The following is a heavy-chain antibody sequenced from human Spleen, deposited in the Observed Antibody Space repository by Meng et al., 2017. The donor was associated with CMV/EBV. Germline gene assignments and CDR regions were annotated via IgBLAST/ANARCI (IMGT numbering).Heavy chain of an antibody. CDR1: FNGYY. J-gene: IGHJ5*02. CDR2: INHSGST. Sequence: FNGYYGSWIRQPPGKGLEWIGGINHSGSTNYNPSLKRRITISVDTSKNKFALKLSSVTAADTAVYYCARDQGGIVAKKTKHNWFDPWGQGTLVTVSS. CDR3: ARDQGGIVAKKTKHNWFDP. V-gene: IGHV4-34*01. D-gene: IGHD5-12*01.